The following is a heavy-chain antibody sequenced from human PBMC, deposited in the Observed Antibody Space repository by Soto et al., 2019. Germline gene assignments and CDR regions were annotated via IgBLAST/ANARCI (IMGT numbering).Heavy chain of an antibody. CDR3: VRVTYYYDSSGYSPFDY. D-gene: IGHD3-22*01. CDR2: ISAYNGNT. J-gene: IGHJ4*02. CDR1: GYTFTSYG. Sequence: QVQLVQSGAEVKKPGASVKVSCKASGYTFTSYGISWVRQAPGQGLEWMGWISAYNGNTNYAQKLQGRVTMTTDTSTSTAYMELRSLRSDDTAVYYCVRVTYYYDSSGYSPFDYWGQGTLVTVSS. V-gene: IGHV1-18*01.